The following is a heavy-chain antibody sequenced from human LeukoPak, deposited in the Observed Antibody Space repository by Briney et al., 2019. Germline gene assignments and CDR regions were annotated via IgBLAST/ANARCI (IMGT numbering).Heavy chain of an antibody. CDR2: IKDYGGTT. J-gene: IGHJ4*02. CDR1: GFNFRGAW. CDR3: TTGWTSTPHDGY. Sequence: GGSLRLSCEGSGFNFRGAWLNWVRQAPGKGLEWVSRIKDYGGTTDHAAPVKGRFSVSRDDSKNTLFLQMNSLKAEDTAVYYCTTGWTSTPHDGYWGQGTPVTVSS. D-gene: IGHD5/OR15-5a*01. V-gene: IGHV3-15*07.